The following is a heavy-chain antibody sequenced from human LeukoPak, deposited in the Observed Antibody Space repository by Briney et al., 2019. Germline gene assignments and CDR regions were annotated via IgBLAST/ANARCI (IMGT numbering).Heavy chain of an antibody. J-gene: IGHJ4*02. D-gene: IGHD3-10*01. Sequence: ASVKVSCKASGYTFTSYDINWVRQAPGQGLEWMGIINPSGGSTSYAQKFQGRVTMTRDTSTSTVYMELSSLRSEDTAVYYCARARFYGSGSYYLDYWGQGTLVTVSS. CDR1: GYTFTSYD. V-gene: IGHV1-46*01. CDR3: ARARFYGSGSYYLDY. CDR2: INPSGGST.